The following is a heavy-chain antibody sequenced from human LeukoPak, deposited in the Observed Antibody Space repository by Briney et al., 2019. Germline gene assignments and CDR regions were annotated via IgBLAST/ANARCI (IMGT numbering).Heavy chain of an antibody. CDR2: IKRDGSEK. CDR3: ARARDYGSGKANAFDI. Sequence: GGSLRLSCAASGFTLSSYWMSWVRQAPGKGLEWVANIKRDGSEKYCVDSVKGRLTISRDNAENSLYLQMNSLRAEDTAVYYCARARDYGSGKANAFDIWGQGTMVTVSS. V-gene: IGHV3-7*05. CDR1: GFTLSSYW. D-gene: IGHD3-10*01. J-gene: IGHJ3*02.